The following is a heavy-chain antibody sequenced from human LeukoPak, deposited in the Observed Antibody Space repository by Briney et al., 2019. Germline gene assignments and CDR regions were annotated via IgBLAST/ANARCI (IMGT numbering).Heavy chain of an antibody. V-gene: IGHV3-74*01. CDR2: ISSDGSAT. D-gene: IGHD6-13*01. CDR1: GFTFGTYW. Sequence: GGSLRLSCAASGFTFGTYWMHWVRQAPGKGLVWVARISSDGSATIYTDSVRGRFTISRDNPKNTLYLQMNSLRAEDTAVYYCARVVPYSSSYIDYWGQGTLVTVSS. J-gene: IGHJ4*02. CDR3: ARVVPYSSSYIDY.